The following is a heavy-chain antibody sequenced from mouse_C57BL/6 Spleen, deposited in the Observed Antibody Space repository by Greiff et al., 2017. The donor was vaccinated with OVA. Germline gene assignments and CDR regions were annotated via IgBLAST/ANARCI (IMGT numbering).Heavy chain of an antibody. CDR2: IYPGSGST. J-gene: IGHJ2*01. D-gene: IGHD2-4*01. Sequence: QVQLQRPGAELVKPGASVKMSCKASGYTFTSYWITWVKQRPGQGLEWIGDIYPGSGSTNYNEKFKSKATLTVDTSSSTAYMQLSSLTSEDSAVYYCARGRGYDYDDYFDYWGQGTTLTVSS. CDR1: GYTFTSYW. V-gene: IGHV1-55*01. CDR3: ARGRGYDYDDYFDY.